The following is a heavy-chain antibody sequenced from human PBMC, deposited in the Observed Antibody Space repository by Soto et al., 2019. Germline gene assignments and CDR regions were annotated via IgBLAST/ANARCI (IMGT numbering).Heavy chain of an antibody. D-gene: IGHD1-26*01. CDR2: VYWDDDK. CDR1: GFSLTTSGVG. V-gene: IGHV2-5*02. J-gene: IGHJ4*02. Sequence: QITLKASGPTLVKFTETLSLTCTFSGFSLTTSGVGVGWIRQPPGKALEWLALVYWDDDKRYRPSLKSRLTLTRDTSKDQVFLTMTNMDPVDTATYYCAHLVGAAYDFWGQGTLVTVSS. CDR3: AHLVGAAYDF.